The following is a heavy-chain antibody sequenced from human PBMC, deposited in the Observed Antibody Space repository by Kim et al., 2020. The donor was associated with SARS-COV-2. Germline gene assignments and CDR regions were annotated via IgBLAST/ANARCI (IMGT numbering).Heavy chain of an antibody. CDR3: ARDGDPQRWLQYHFDY. D-gene: IGHD5-12*01. Sequence: GGSLRLSCAASGFTFSSYSMNWVRQAPGKGLEWVAYISDSSSTIYYADSVKGRFTISRDNAKNSLYLQMNSLRAEDTAVYYCARDGDPQRWLQYHFDYGGKGTVVSVPT. V-gene: IGHV3-48*01. CDR2: ISDSSSTI. J-gene: IGHJ4*02. CDR1: GFTFSSYS.